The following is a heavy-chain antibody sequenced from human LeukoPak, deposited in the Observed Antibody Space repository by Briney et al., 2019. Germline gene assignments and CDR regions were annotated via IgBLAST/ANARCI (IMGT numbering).Heavy chain of an antibody. CDR1: GGSISSSSYY. D-gene: IGHD1-1*01. CDR2: IYYSGST. V-gene: IGHV4-31*03. Sequence: PSETLSLTCTVSGGSISSSSYYWGWIRQHPGKGLEWIGYIYYSGSTYYNPSLKSRVTISVDTSKSQFSLKLSSVTAADTAVYYCASSSPSEQTGTGGGPFDYWGQGTLVTVSS. CDR3: ASSSPSEQTGTGGGPFDY. J-gene: IGHJ4*02.